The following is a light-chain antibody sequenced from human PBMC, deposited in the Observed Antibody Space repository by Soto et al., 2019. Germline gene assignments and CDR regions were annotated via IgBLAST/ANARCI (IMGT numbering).Light chain of an antibody. CDR3: SSYTSRSTLYV. V-gene: IGLV1-44*01. Sequence: QSVLTQPPSASETPGQRVTISCSGSSSNIGSNTVNWYQQLPGTAPKLLIYSNDQRPSGVADRFSGSKSGTSASLAISGLQSEDEGYYYCSSYTSRSTLYVFGTGTKVTVL. CDR1: SSNIGSNT. J-gene: IGLJ1*01. CDR2: SND.